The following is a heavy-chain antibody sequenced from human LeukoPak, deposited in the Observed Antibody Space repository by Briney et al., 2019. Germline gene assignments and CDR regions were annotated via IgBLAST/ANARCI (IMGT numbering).Heavy chain of an antibody. V-gene: IGHV3-74*01. CDR1: GFTFSSYS. J-gene: IGHJ3*02. D-gene: IGHD6-19*01. Sequence: GGSLRLSCAASGFTFSSYSMNWVRQAPGEGLVWVSHINSDGSGTTYADFVKGRFTISRDNAKNTLYLQMSSLRAEDTAVYYCARGTVAGFARAFDIWGQGTMVTVSS. CDR3: ARGTVAGFARAFDI. CDR2: INSDGSGT.